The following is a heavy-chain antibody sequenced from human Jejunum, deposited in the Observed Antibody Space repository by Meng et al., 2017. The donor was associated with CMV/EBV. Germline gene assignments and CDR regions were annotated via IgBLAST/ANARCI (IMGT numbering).Heavy chain of an antibody. J-gene: IGHJ4*02. CDR2: MLFSGIA. CDR1: GDPISSGSHY. Sequence: QMQLQEAGPGLLTPAETLSLTCTASGDPISSGSHYWAWIRQSPGKRLEWIGSMLFSGIADYNPSLKSRVTIPLDATQRQFSLRLTSVTAADTAVYFCARDLTNNWFYYWGQGTLVTVSS. V-gene: IGHV4-39*07. D-gene: IGHD1-1*01. CDR3: ARDLTNNWFYY.